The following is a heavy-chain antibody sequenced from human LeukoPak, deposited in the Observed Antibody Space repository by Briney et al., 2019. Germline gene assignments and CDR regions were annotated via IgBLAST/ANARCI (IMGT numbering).Heavy chain of an antibody. CDR2: ITPLFGTA. D-gene: IGHD3-10*01. CDR1: GGTFSKYT. CDR3: ARRLLYYYGSAPYGMDV. Sequence: GASVKVSCKASGGTFSKYTISWVRQKPGQGLEWMGGITPLFGTANYAQKFQGRVTITADESTSTAYMELSSLRSEDTAVYYCARRLLYYYGSAPYGMDVWGQGTTVTVSS. V-gene: IGHV1-69*13. J-gene: IGHJ6*02.